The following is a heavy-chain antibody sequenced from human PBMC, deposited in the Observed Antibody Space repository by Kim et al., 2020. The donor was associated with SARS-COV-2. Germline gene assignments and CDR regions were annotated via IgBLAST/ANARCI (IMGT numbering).Heavy chain of an antibody. D-gene: IGHD3-3*02. V-gene: IGHV3-43*01. CDR2: T. Sequence: TVYADSVKGRFTISRDKSENSLYLQMNSLTFEDSALYYCAKENPRIWDYWGQGTLVTVSS. CDR3: AKENPRIWDY. J-gene: IGHJ4*02.